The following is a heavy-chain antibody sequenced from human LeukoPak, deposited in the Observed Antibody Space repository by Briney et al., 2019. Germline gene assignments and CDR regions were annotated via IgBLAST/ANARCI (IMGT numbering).Heavy chain of an antibody. Sequence: SSETLSLTCTVSGGSISSSSYYWGRIRQPPGKGLEWIGSIYYSGSTYYNPSLKSRVTISVDTSKNQFSLKLSSVTAADTAVYYCARQRRYCSSTSCYAFDYWGQGTLVTVSS. J-gene: IGHJ4*02. CDR3: ARQRRYCSSTSCYAFDY. CDR2: IYYSGST. CDR1: GGSISSSSYY. V-gene: IGHV4-39*01. D-gene: IGHD2-2*01.